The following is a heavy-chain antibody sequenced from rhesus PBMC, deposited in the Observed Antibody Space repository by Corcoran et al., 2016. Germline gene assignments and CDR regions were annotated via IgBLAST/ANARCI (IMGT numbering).Heavy chain of an antibody. CDR2: IAYSGGT. CDR3: ARDGYSGYDY. V-gene: IGHV4-122*02. D-gene: IGHD5-30*01. Sequence: QLQLQESGPGLVKPSETLSLTCAVSGYSISSGYGWSWIRQPPGKGLEWIGYIAYSGGTSYNPSLTSRVTISRDTSKNQFSLKLSAVTAADTAVYYCARDGYSGYDYWGQGVLVTVSS. CDR1: GYSISSGYG. J-gene: IGHJ4*01.